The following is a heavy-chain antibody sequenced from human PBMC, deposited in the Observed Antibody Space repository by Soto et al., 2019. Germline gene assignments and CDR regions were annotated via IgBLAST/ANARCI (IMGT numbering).Heavy chain of an antibody. Sequence: PSATLSLTCTVSGSSLSYGGYYWSWLRQQPGKGLEWIGYIYYRGPPRYNPSLESRVTISIDSSKNQVSLNRASVTAADTAVYYCARGYSHYAHWGRGTLVTVSS. CDR3: ARGYSHYAH. D-gene: IGHD4-4*01. CDR2: IYYRGPP. V-gene: IGHV4-61*08. CDR1: GSSLSYGGYY. J-gene: IGHJ4*02.